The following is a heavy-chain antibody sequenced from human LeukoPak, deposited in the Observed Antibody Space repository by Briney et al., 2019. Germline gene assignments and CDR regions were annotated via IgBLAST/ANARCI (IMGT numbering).Heavy chain of an antibody. V-gene: IGHV2-70*01. CDR2: IDWDDDK. D-gene: IGHD5-18*01. J-gene: IGHJ6*04. Sequence: SGPTLVNPTQTLTLTCTFSGFSLSTSGMCVSWIRQPPGKALEWLALIDWDDDKYYSTSLKTRLTISKDTSKNQVVLTMTNMDPVDTATYYCARIRVDTAMVYYYYGTDVWGKGTTVTVSS. CDR1: GFSLSTSGMC. CDR3: ARIRVDTAMVYYYYGTDV.